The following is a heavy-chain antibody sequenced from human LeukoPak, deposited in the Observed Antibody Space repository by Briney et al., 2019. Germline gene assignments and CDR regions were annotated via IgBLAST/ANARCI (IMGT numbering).Heavy chain of an antibody. CDR3: ARASRDGYNQNFDH. D-gene: IGHD5-24*01. Sequence: GESLKISRKGVGYSYSSYWNAWVRQRPGKGLEWMGIIYPGGSETRYDPSFQGQVTISADSSTSTAYLQWSSLRASDTAMYYCARASRDGYNQNFDHWGQGTLVTVSS. CDR2: IYPGGSET. CDR1: GYSYSSYW. J-gene: IGHJ4*02. V-gene: IGHV5-51*01.